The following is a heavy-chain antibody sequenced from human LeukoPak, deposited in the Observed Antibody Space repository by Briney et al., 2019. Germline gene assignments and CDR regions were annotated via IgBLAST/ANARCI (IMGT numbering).Heavy chain of an antibody. CDR3: AKRYGSGSYFDY. J-gene: IGHJ4*02. CDR2: IRGSGGST. CDR1: GFTFSSYW. D-gene: IGHD3-10*01. Sequence: GGSLRLSCAASGFTFSSYWMHWVRQAPGKGLEWVSAIRGSGGSTNYGDSVKGRFTISRDNSKNSLYLQMNSLRAEDTAVYYCAKRYGSGSYFDYWGQGTLVTVSS. V-gene: IGHV3-23*01.